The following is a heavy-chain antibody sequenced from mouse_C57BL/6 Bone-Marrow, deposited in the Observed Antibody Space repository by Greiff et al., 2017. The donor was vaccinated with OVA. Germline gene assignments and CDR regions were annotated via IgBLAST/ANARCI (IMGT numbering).Heavy chain of an antibody. J-gene: IGHJ1*03. CDR1: GFSLSTSGMG. D-gene: IGHD2-3*01. V-gene: IGHV8-12*01. Sequence: QVTLKESGPGILQSSQTLSLTCSFSGFSLSTSGMGVSWIRQPSGKGLEWLAHIYWDNDKRYNPSLKSRLTISKDTARNQVFLKITSVDTADTATYDCARRGDGYLWYFDVWGTGTTVTVSS. CDR2: IYWDNDK. CDR3: ARRGDGYLWYFDV.